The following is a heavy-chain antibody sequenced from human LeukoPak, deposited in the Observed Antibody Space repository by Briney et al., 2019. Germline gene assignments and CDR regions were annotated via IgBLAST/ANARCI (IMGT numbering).Heavy chain of an antibody. CDR2: IYTSGST. J-gene: IGHJ4*02. D-gene: IGHD2-21*02. CDR1: GGSISSGSYY. CDR3: ARDADCGGDCYIDY. Sequence: KSSQTLSLTCTVSGGSISSGSYYWSWIRQPAGKGLEWIGRIYTSGSTNYNPSLKSRVTISVDTSKNQFSLKLSSVTAADTAVYYCARDADCGGDCYIDYWGQGTLVTVSS. V-gene: IGHV4-61*02.